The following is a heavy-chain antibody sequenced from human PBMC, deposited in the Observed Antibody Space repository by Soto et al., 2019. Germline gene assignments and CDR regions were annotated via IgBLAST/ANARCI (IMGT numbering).Heavy chain of an antibody. D-gene: IGHD2-15*01. V-gene: IGHV1-18*01. CDR3: ARDCGGGSCYSRAIGAY. CDR1: GYTFTSYG. J-gene: IGHJ4*02. CDR2: ISAYNGNT. Sequence: ASVKVSCKASGYTFTSYGISWVRQAPGQGLEWMGWISAYNGNTNYAQKLQGRVTMTTDTSTSTAYMELRSLRSDATAVYYCARDCGGGSCYSRAIGAYWGQGTLVTVSS.